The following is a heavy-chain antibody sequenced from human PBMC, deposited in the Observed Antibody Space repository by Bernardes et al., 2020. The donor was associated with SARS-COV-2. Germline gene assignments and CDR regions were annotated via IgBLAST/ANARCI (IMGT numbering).Heavy chain of an antibody. Sequence: SETLSLTCTVSGDSIISSSHYWGWLLQPPGGGLEWIGSVYFTGGTYYNSSLLSRVAISLDTSNNRFSLNLNSVTAADTAVYYCARAVTFVQGVVTHFFDLWGQGALVTVSS. CDR3: ARAVTFVQGVVTHFFDL. CDR1: GDSIISSSHY. D-gene: IGHD3-10*01. CDR2: VYFTGGT. J-gene: IGHJ4*02. V-gene: IGHV4-39*01.